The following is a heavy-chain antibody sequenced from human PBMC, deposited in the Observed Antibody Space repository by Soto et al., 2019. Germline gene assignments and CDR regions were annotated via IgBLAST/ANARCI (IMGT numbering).Heavy chain of an antibody. J-gene: IGHJ4*02. D-gene: IGHD3-22*01. CDR1: GYTFTSYY. CDR2: INPSGGST. CDR3: AREKEVYYDSSGCDY. Sequence: ASVKVSCKASGYTFTSYYMHWVRQAPGQGLEWMGIINPSGGSTSYAQKFQGRVTMTRDTSTSTVYMELSSLRSEDTAVYYCAREKEVYYDSSGCDYWGQGXLVTVSS. V-gene: IGHV1-46*01.